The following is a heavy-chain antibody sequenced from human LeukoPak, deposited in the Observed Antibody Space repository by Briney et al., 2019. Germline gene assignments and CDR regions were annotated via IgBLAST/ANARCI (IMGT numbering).Heavy chain of an antibody. CDR2: ISSTSADI. Sequence: PGGSLRLSCTASGFIFSNHGMNWVRQAPGKGLEWISYISSTSADIYYVDSVKGRFTISRDNAKNSLYLQMNSLRAEDTAVYYCARDSYYGSGSYPDYWGQGTLVTVSS. CDR3: ARDSYYGSGSYPDY. J-gene: IGHJ4*02. D-gene: IGHD3-10*01. V-gene: IGHV3-21*05. CDR1: GFIFSNHG.